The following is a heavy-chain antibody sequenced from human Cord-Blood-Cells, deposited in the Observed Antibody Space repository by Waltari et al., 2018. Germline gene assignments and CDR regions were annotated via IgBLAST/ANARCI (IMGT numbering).Heavy chain of an antibody. Sequence: QVQLQESGPGLVKPSETLSLTCTVPGGSISSYYWSWIRQPPGKGLEWIGYIYYSGSTNYNPSLKSRVTISVDTSKNQFSLKLSSVTAADTAVYYCARRRLGDAFDIWGQGTMVTVSS. CDR3: ARRRLGDAFDI. D-gene: IGHD6-6*01. CDR1: GGSISSYY. J-gene: IGHJ3*02. V-gene: IGHV4-59*08. CDR2: IYYSGST.